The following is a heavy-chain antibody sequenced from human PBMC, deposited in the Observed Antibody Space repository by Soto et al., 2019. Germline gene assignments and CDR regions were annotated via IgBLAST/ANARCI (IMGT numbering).Heavy chain of an antibody. J-gene: IGHJ4*02. CDR2: ISSIGGIT. V-gene: IGHV3-23*01. CDR1: GFTFSSYA. Sequence: GGSLRLSCATSGFTFSSYAMSWVRQAPGEGLEWVSAISSIGGITYYTDSVNGRFTISRDNSKNTLYLQMNSLRAEDTAVYYCAKESRVTHKPLGYYFTEGGQEVLVTVSS. D-gene: IGHD2-21*02. CDR3: AKESRVTHKPLGYYFTE.